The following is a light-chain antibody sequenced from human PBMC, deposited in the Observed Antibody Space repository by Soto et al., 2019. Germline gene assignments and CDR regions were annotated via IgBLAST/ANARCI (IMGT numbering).Light chain of an antibody. V-gene: IGLV4-69*01. CDR3: QTWGTAIHDVV. Sequence: QLVLTQSPSASASLGASVKLTCTLSSGHSTYAIAWHQQQPEKGPRYLMKLNSDGSHSKGDGIPDRFSGSSSGAERHLTISSLQSEDEADCYCQTWGTAIHDVVFGGGTKLTVL. CDR1: SGHSTYA. CDR2: LNSDGSH. J-gene: IGLJ2*01.